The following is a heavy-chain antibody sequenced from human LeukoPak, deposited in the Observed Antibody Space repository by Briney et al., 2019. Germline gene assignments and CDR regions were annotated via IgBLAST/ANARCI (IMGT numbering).Heavy chain of an antibody. Sequence: GGSLRLSCAASGFTFSSYAMSWVRQAPGKGLEWISAISGSGGSTYYADSVKGRFTISRDNSKNTLYLQMNGLRAEDTAVYYCAKEISTEVVVVITAFDYWGQGTLATVSS. V-gene: IGHV3-23*01. J-gene: IGHJ4*02. CDR3: AKEISTEVVVVITAFDY. CDR2: ISGSGGST. D-gene: IGHD3-22*01. CDR1: GFTFSSYA.